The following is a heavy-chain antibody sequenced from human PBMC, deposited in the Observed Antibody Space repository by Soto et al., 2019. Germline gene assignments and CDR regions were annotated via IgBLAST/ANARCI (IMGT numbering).Heavy chain of an antibody. V-gene: IGHV3-74*01. D-gene: IGHD2-15*01. J-gene: IGHJ4*02. CDR3: TRGLGGGSC. CDR2: INTDGSSI. CDR1: GYTFSSYW. Sequence: EVQLVESGGGLIQPGGSLRLSCAASGYTFSSYWMHWVRQAPGKGLVWVSRINTDGSSISYADTVEGRFTISRDNAKNTLYLQMNSLRAEDTAVYYCTRGLGGGSCWGQGTLVTVSS.